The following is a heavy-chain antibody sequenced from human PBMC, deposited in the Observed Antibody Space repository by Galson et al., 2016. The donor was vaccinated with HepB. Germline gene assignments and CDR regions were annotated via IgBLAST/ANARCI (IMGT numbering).Heavy chain of an antibody. CDR3: ARDSRLGQTPFDL. D-gene: IGHD3-9*01. CDR1: GGGSVTSGSYF. J-gene: IGHJ4*02. Sequence: SETLSLTCTVSGGGSVTSGSYFWSWIRQPPGKGLEWIGYIYYSGRTNYNPSLMSGITMSVDTSKNQFSLNLSSVTAADTAMYYGARDSRLGQTPFDLWGQGTLVTVSS. V-gene: IGHV4-61*01. CDR2: IYYSGRT.